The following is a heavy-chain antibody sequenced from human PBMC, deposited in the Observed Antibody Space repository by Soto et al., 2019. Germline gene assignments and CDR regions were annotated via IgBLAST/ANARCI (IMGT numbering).Heavy chain of an antibody. CDR2: IYYSGST. J-gene: IGHJ3*02. V-gene: IGHV4-59*08. CDR3: ARLEQWLI. D-gene: IGHD6-19*01. CDR1: GGSISSYY. Sequence: SETLSLTCTVSGGSISSYYWSWIRQPPGKGLEWIGYIYYSGSTNYNPSLKSRVTISVDTSKNQFSLKLSSVTAADTAVYYCARLEQWLIWGQGTMVT.